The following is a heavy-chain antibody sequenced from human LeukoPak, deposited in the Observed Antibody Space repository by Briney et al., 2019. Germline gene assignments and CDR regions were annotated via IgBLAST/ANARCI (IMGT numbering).Heavy chain of an antibody. Sequence: PSETLSLTCTVSGGSISSGGYYWSWIRQHPGKGLEWIGYIYYSGSTYYNPSLKSRVTISVDTSKNQFSLKLSSVTAADTAVYYCARDECSGGSCDPFYYYGMDVWGQGTTVTVSS. CDR1: GGSISSGGYY. V-gene: IGHV4-31*03. CDR3: ARDECSGGSCDPFYYYGMDV. J-gene: IGHJ6*02. D-gene: IGHD2-15*01. CDR2: IYYSGST.